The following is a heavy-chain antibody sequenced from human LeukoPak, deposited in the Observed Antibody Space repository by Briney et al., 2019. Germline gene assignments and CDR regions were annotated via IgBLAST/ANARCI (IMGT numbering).Heavy chain of an antibody. CDR1: GFTFSSYG. J-gene: IGHJ4*02. D-gene: IGHD3-22*01. Sequence: GGSLRLSCAASGFTFSSYGMHWVRQAPGKGLEWVAVIWYDGGNKYYADSVKGRFTISRDNSKNTLYLQMNSLRAEDTAVYYCAKFGSYYYDSSGYYLDYWGQGTLVTVSS. V-gene: IGHV3-33*06. CDR3: AKFGSYYYDSSGYYLDY. CDR2: IWYDGGNK.